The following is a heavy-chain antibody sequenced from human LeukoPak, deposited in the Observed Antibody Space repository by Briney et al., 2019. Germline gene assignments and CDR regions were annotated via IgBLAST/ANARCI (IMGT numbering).Heavy chain of an antibody. D-gene: IGHD3-16*01. CDR2: IRSKAYGGTT. CDR3: TRSQVPSVFGGAPLY. J-gene: IGHJ4*02. Sequence: LRLSCTASGFTFGDYAMSWFRQAPGKGLEWVGFIRSKAYGGTTEYAASVKGRFTISRDDSKSIAYLQMNSLKTEDTAVYYCTRSQVPSVFGGAPLYWGQGTLVTVSS. CDR1: GFTFGDYA. V-gene: IGHV3-49*03.